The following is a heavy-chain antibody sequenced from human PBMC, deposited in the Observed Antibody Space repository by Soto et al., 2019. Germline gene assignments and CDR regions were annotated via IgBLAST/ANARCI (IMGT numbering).Heavy chain of an antibody. Sequence: QVQLVQSGAEVKKPGSSVKVSCKASGGTFSSYAISWVRQAPGQGLEWMGGIIPIFGTANYEQKFQGRVTITADESTSTAYMELSSLRSEDTAVYYCARAYCSGGSCYSLHRDVGPFDPWGQGTLVTVSS. J-gene: IGHJ5*02. D-gene: IGHD2-15*01. CDR1: GGTFSSYA. CDR3: ARAYCSGGSCYSLHRDVGPFDP. V-gene: IGHV1-69*01. CDR2: IIPIFGTA.